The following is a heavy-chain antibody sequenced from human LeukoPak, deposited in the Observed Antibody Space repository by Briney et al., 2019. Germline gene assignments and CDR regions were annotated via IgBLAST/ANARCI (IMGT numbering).Heavy chain of an antibody. J-gene: IGHJ6*03. CDR1: GFTFSTYS. CDR2: ISSSSSTI. Sequence: GGSLRLSCAASGFTFSTYSMNWVRQAPGQGLEWVSYISSSSSTIYYADSVKGRFTISRDNAKNSLYLQMNSLRAEDTAVYYCAELGITMIGGVWGKGTTVPISS. CDR3: AELGITMIGGV. D-gene: IGHD3-10*02. V-gene: IGHV3-48*04.